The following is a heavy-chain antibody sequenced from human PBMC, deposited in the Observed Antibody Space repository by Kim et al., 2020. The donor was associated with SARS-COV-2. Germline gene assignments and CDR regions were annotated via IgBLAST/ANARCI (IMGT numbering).Heavy chain of an antibody. CDR2: ISADGSNK. CDR3: AREGHSSGRGGSFDY. J-gene: IGHJ4*02. CDR1: GFTFGSAH. V-gene: IGHV3-30*03. D-gene: IGHD3-22*01. Sequence: GGSLRLSCAGSGFTFGSAHMHWVRQAPGKGLEWVALISADGSNKDYVDSVKGRFTVSRDNSQNTLFLQINSLRAEDTAVYYCAREGHSSGRGGSFDYWGQGTLVTVSS.